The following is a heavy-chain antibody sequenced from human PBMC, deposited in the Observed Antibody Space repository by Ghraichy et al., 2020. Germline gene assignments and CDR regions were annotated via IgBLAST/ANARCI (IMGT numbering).Heavy chain of an antibody. D-gene: IGHD3-22*01. J-gene: IGHJ1*01. CDR2: ISWDGGST. CDR3: AKDSRGARSGYYFRGFKEYFQH. CDR1: GFTFDDYT. Sequence: GGSLRLSCAASGFTFDDYTMHWVRQAPGKGLEWVSLISWDGGSTYYADSVKGRFTISRDNSKNSLYLQMNSLRTEDTALYYCAKDSRGARSGYYFRGFKEYFQHWGQGTLVTVSS. V-gene: IGHV3-43*01.